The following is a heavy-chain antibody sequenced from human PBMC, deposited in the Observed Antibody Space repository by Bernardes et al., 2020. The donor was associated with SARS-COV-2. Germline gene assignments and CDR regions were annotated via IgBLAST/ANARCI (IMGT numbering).Heavy chain of an antibody. CDR1: GFTFSSYS. J-gene: IGHJ4*02. CDR3: ARDKAEGELLPDY. Sequence: GGSLRLSCAASGFTFSSYSMNWVRQAPGKGLEWVSSISSSSSYIYYADSVKGRFTISRDNAKNSLYLQMNSLRAEDTAVYYCARDKAEGELLPDYWGQGTLVTVSS. D-gene: IGHD1-26*01. CDR2: ISSSSSYI. V-gene: IGHV3-21*01.